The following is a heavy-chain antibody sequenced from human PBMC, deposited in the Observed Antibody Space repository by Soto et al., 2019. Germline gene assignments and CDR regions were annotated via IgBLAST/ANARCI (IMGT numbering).Heavy chain of an antibody. CDR2: ILHDETP. CDR3: AKDLFPTSGQRFFFES. CDR1: RFTLSNCV. J-gene: IGHJ4*02. D-gene: IGHD2-21*01. V-gene: IGHV3-23*01. Sequence: PGGSLRLSCAASRFTLSNCVMNWVRQAPGRGLEWVSTILHDETPFYTDSVKGRFTISRDNVRGTLYLQMNGLRVEDAALYFCAKDLFPTSGQRFFFESWGQGSLVTVYS.